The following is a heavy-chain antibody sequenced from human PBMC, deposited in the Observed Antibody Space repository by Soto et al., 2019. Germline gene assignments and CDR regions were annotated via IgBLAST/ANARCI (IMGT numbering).Heavy chain of an antibody. CDR1: GFTFSSYG. J-gene: IGHJ4*02. D-gene: IGHD6-6*01. CDR3: ARDHVAAQENNPFDY. CDR2: IWYDGSNK. V-gene: IGHV3-33*01. Sequence: PGGSLRLSCAASGFTFSSYGMHWVRQAPGKGLEWVAVIWYDGSNKYYADSVKGRFTISRDNSKNTLYLQMNSLRAEDTAVYYCARDHVAAQENNPFDYWGQGTLVTVSS.